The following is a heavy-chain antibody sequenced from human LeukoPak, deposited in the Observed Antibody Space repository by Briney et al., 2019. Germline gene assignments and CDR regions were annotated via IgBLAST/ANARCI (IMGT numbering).Heavy chain of an antibody. J-gene: IGHJ4*02. CDR1: GFTFSSYA. Sequence: GGSLRLSCAASGFTFSSYAMSWVRQAPGKGLEWVSYISSSSSTIYYADSVKGRFTISRDNAKNSLYLQMNSLRAEDTAVYYCARGPGAQVPAAIDLDYWGQGTLVTVSS. D-gene: IGHD2-2*02. V-gene: IGHV3-48*01. CDR3: ARGPGAQVPAAIDLDY. CDR2: ISSSSSTI.